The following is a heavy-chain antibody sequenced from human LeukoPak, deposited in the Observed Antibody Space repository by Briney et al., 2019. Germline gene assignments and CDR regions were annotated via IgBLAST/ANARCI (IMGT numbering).Heavy chain of an antibody. Sequence: WETLSLTCAVYGGSFSGYYWSWLRQPPGKGLVWIGEINHSGSTNYNPSLKSRVTISVDTSKNQFSLKLSSVTAAVTAVYYCARSFSGYSYCRLVYWGQGTLVTVSS. D-gene: IGHD5-18*01. J-gene: IGHJ4*02. CDR2: INHSGST. V-gene: IGHV4-34*01. CDR3: ARSFSGYSYCRLVY. CDR1: GGSFSGYY.